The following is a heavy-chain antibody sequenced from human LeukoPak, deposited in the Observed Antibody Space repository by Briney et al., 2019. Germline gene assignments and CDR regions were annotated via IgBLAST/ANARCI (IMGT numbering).Heavy chain of an antibody. CDR1: GYTFTSYG. V-gene: IGHV1-18*01. CDR3: ATEWELDDAFDI. CDR2: ISAYNGNT. Sequence: ASVKVSCKASGYTFTSYGISWVRQAPGQGLEWMGWISAYNGNTNYAQKLQGRVTMTTDTSTSTAYMELSSLRSEDTAVYYCATEWELDDAFDIWGQGTMVTVSS. J-gene: IGHJ3*02. D-gene: IGHD1-26*01.